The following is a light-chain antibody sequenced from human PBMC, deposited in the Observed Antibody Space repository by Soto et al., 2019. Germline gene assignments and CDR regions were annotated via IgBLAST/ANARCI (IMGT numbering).Light chain of an antibody. CDR3: QQYGSSPIT. J-gene: IGKJ5*01. CDR1: QSVSNNY. V-gene: IGKV3-20*01. CDR2: GAS. Sequence: EIAMTQSPATLSVSPGERATLSCRASQSVSNNYLAWYQQKPGQAPRLLIYGASNRATGIPDRFSGSGSGTDFTLTISRLEPEDFAVYYCQQYGSSPITFGQGTRLEIK.